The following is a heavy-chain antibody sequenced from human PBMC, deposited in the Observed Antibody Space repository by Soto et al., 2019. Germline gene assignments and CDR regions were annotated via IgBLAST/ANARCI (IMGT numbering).Heavy chain of an antibody. CDR2: INSDGSST. CDR3: VRDGSVARVDY. D-gene: IGHD6-6*01. Sequence: LSCAASGFTFSTYWMHWVRQAPGKGLVWVSRINSDGSSTSYADSVKGRFTISRDNAKNTLYLQMNSLRAEDTAVYYCVRDGSVARVDYWGQGTLVTVSS. CDR1: GFTFSTYW. J-gene: IGHJ4*02. V-gene: IGHV3-74*01.